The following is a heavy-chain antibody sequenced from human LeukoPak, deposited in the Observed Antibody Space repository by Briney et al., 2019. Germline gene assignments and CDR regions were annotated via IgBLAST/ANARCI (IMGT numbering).Heavy chain of an antibody. CDR2: ISAYNGNT. V-gene: IGHV1-18*04. Sequence: ASVKVSCKASGYTFTGYYMHWVRQAPGQGLEWMGWISAYNGNTNYAQKLQGRVTMTTDTSTSTAYMELSSLRSDDTAVYYCARDIPYTGYVGPVDLWGQGTLVTVSS. CDR3: ARDIPYTGYVGPVDL. D-gene: IGHD5-12*01. J-gene: IGHJ5*02. CDR1: GYTFTGYY.